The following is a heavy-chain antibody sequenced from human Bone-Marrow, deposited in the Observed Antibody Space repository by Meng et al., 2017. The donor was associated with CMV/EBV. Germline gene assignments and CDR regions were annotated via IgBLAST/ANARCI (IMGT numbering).Heavy chain of an antibody. J-gene: IGHJ5*02. V-gene: IGHV5-51*01. D-gene: IGHD1-1*01. CDR1: GYSFTSYW. Sequence: GESLKISCKGSGYSFTSYWIGWVRQMPGKGLEWMGIIYPGDSDTRYSPSFQGQVTISADKSISTAYLQWSSLKASDTAMYYCSRQFETGGDDEWFDPWGQGTLVTVSS. CDR3: SRQFETGGDDEWFDP. CDR2: IYPGDSDT.